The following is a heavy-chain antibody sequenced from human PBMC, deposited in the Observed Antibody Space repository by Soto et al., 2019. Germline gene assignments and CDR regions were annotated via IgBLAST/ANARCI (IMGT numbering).Heavy chain of an antibody. J-gene: IGHJ3*02. CDR1: GFSLSTSGMC. CDR2: IDWDDDK. V-gene: IGHV2-70*01. D-gene: IGHD6-6*01. Sequence: SGPTLVNPTQTLTLTCTFSGFSLSTSGMCVSLIRQPPGKALEWLALIDWDDDKYYSTSLKTRLTISKDTSKNQVVLTMTNMDPVDTATYYCARIVGYSSSSVISSAFDIWGQGTMVTV. CDR3: ARIVGYSSSSVISSAFDI.